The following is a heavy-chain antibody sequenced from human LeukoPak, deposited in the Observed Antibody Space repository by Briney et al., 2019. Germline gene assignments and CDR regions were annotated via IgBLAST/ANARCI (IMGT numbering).Heavy chain of an antibody. V-gene: IGHV3-23*01. CDR1: GFTFSSYA. CDR2: ISGSGGST. D-gene: IGHD3-3*01. CDR3: AKDPYDFWSGYYVIDY. J-gene: IGHJ4*02. Sequence: GGSLRLSCAASGFTFSSYAMSWVRQAPGKGLEWGSAISGSGGSTYYADSVKGRFTISRDNSKNTLYLQMNSLRAEDTAVYYCAKDPYDFWSGYYVIDYWGQGTLVTVSS.